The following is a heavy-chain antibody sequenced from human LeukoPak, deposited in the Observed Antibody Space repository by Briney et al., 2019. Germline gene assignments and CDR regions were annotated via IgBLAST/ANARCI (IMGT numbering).Heavy chain of an antibody. J-gene: IGHJ4*02. CDR3: ASSSAEGFGEIEKPFDY. CDR2: IYSGGST. D-gene: IGHD3-10*01. Sequence: GGSLRLSCAASGFTVSSNYMSWVRQAPGKGLEWVSVIYSGGSTYYADSVKGRFTISRDNSKNTLYLQMNSLRAEDTAVYYCASSSAEGFGEIEKPFDYWGQGTLVTVSS. V-gene: IGHV3-53*01. CDR1: GFTVSSNY.